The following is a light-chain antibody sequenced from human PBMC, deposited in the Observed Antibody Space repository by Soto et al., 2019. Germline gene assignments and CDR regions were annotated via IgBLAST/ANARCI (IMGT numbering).Light chain of an antibody. CDR3: NSFTSSDTYV. J-gene: IGLJ1*01. V-gene: IGLV2-14*01. CDR2: DVS. Sequence: QSVLTQPASVSGSPGPSLTISCTGSSSDVGGYNYVSWYQQHPGKAPKLMIYDVSNRPSGISYRFSGSKSGNTASLTISELQVVDEADYSSNSFTSSDTYVFLTGTNVT. CDR1: SSDVGGYNY.